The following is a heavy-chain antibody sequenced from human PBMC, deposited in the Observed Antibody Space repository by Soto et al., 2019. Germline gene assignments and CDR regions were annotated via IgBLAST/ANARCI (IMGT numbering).Heavy chain of an antibody. J-gene: IGHJ4*02. CDR3: AKRRGITQTYCSGGSCYVDY. Sequence: GGSLRLSCAASGFTFSSYAMSWVRQAPGKGLEWVSAISGSGGSTYYADSVKGRFTISRDNSKNTLYLQMNSLRAEDTAVYYCAKRRGITQTYCSGGSCYVDYWGQGTLVTVSS. V-gene: IGHV3-23*01. D-gene: IGHD2-15*01. CDR1: GFTFSSYA. CDR2: ISGSGGST.